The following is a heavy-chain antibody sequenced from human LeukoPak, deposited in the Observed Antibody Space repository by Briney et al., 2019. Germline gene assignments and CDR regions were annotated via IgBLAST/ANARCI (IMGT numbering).Heavy chain of an antibody. J-gene: IGHJ5*02. CDR3: ARSNGDYNWFDP. CDR1: GGSISSYY. V-gene: IGHV4-4*07. CDR2: IYTSGST. D-gene: IGHD4-17*01. Sequence: SETLSLTCTVSGGSISSYYWSWIRQPAGKGLEWIGRIYTSGSTNYNPSLKSRVTISVDKSKNQFSLKLSSVTAADTAVYYCARSNGDYNWFDPWGQGTLVTVSS.